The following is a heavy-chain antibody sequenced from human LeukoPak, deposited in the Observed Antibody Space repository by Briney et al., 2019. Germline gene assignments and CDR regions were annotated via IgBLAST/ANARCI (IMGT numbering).Heavy chain of an antibody. CDR3: ARGRFKQQLKYYFDY. CDR2: INHSGST. V-gene: IGHV4-34*01. J-gene: IGHJ4*02. CDR1: GGSISGYY. D-gene: IGHD6-13*01. Sequence: SETLSLTCTVSGGSISGYYWSWIRQPPGKGLEWIGEINHSGSTNYNPSLKSRVTISVDTSKNQFSLKLSSVTAADTAVYYCARGRFKQQLKYYFDYWGQGTLVTVSS.